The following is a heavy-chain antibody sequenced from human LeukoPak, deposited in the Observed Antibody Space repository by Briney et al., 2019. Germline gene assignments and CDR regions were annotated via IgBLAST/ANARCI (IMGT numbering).Heavy chain of an antibody. V-gene: IGHV4-39*01. D-gene: IGHD5-12*01. CDR2: IYYSAST. CDR3: ARARPSMWIDY. CDR1: GGSISSSSYY. Sequence: PSETLSLTCTVSGGSISSSSYYWGWIRQPPGKGLEWIGSIYYSASTYYNPSLKSRVTISVDTSKNQFSLKLSSVTAADTAVYYCARARPSMWIDYWGQGTLVTVSS. J-gene: IGHJ4*02.